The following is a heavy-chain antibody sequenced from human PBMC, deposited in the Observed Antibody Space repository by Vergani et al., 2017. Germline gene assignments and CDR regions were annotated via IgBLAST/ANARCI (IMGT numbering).Heavy chain of an antibody. Sequence: QVQLQESGPGLVKPSQTLSLTCSVSGGSISSGDYYWSWIRQPPGKGLEWIGYIYYSGSTYYNPSLKSRVTISVDTSKNQFSLKLSSVTAADTAVYYCASGYYYDSSXYYFSYYYYYGMDVWGQGTTVTVSS. CDR2: IYYSGST. CDR3: ASGYYYDSSXYYFSYYYYYGMDV. V-gene: IGHV4-30-4*08. D-gene: IGHD3-22*01. CDR1: GGSISSGDYY. J-gene: IGHJ6*02.